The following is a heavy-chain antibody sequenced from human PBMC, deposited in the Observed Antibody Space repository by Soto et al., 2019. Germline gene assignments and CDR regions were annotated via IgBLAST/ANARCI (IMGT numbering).Heavy chain of an antibody. CDR1: GFTLSTYS. CDR3: ARSIAAAGLDY. D-gene: IGHD6-13*01. J-gene: IGHJ4*02. Sequence: QVQLVESGGGVVHPGRSLRLSCAASGFTLSTYSMHWVRQAPGKGLEWVAVISYDGNKKFYRDSVKGRFSIPRDTPTHSVYPEMNSLSPQNTSVYYCARSIAAAGLDYWGQGTLVTVSS. V-gene: IGHV3-30*01. CDR2: ISYDGNKK.